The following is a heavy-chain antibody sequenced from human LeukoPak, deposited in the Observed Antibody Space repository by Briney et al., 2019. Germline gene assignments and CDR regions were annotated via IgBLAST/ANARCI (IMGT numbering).Heavy chain of an antibody. J-gene: IGHJ4*02. CDR3: AKGPHYYDSSGYYFRFDY. D-gene: IGHD3-22*01. CDR1: GFTLSSYG. Sequence: GRSLRLSCAASGFTLSSYGMHWVRQAPGKGLEWVAVIWYDGSNKYYADSVKGRFTISRDNSKNTLYLQMNSLRAEDTAVYYCAKGPHYYDSSGYYFRFDYWGQGTLVTVSS. CDR2: IWYDGSNK. V-gene: IGHV3-33*06.